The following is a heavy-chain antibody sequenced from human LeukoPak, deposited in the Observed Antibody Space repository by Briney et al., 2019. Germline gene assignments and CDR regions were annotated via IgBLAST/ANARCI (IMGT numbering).Heavy chain of an antibody. CDR2: ISTYNGET. CDR3: ARGVDDFGDFCFDY. D-gene: IGHD4-17*01. J-gene: IGHJ4*02. V-gene: IGHV1-18*01. CDR1: GYTFTSYG. Sequence: GASVKASCKASGYTFTSYGISWVRQVPGQGLEWMGWISTYNGETNYAEKVQGRVTLTTDTSTNTAYMEMRSLRSDDTAIYYCARGVDDFGDFCFDYWGRGTQVTVSS.